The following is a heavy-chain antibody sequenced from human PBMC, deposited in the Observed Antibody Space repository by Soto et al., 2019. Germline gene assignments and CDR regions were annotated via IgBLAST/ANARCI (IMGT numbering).Heavy chain of an antibody. CDR3: VRDRDLDRDMVHGDL. Sequence: GGSLRLSCAASGFTFSSYWMSWVRQAPGKGLVWVSRINSDGSSTSYADSVKGRFTISTDKAENSVFLQMNSLRDEDTAVYFCVRDRDLDRDMVHGDLWGQGTLVTVSS. CDR2: INSDGSST. V-gene: IGHV3-74*01. CDR1: GFTFSSYW. D-gene: IGHD5-18*01. J-gene: IGHJ4*01.